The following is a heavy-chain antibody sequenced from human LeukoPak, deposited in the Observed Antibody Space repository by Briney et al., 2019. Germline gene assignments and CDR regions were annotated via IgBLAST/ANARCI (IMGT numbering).Heavy chain of an antibody. CDR1: GFTFSDYY. D-gene: IGHD3-16*01. CDR3: AIRREGNMAWGDGMDV. V-gene: IGHV3-11*01. J-gene: IGHJ6*02. CDR2: ISSSGSTI. Sequence: GGSLRLSSAASGFTFSDYYMSWIRQAPGKGLEWVSYISSSGSTIYYADSVKGRFTISRDNAKNSLYLQMNSLRAEDTAVYYCAIRREGNMAWGDGMDVWGQGTTVTVSS.